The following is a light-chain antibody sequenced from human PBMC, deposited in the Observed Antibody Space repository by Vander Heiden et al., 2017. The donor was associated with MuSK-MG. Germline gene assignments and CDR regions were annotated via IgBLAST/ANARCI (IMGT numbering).Light chain of an antibody. V-gene: IGLV2-23*01. Sequence: QSAPTQPASVSGSPGQPITISCTGTSSDVGSYNLVSWYQQHPGKANKLMIYEGRKRPAGVANRFSGSKAGNTASLTISGHQAEDEADYYCCSDAGSSIWVFGGGTKLTGL. J-gene: IGLJ3*02. CDR2: EGR. CDR1: SSDVGSYNL. CDR3: CSDAGSSIWV.